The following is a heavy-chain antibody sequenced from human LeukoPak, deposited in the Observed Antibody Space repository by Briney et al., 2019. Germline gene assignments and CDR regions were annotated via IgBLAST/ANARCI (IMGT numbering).Heavy chain of an antibody. CDR3: ARDRVNPVGVRGVVNWFDP. V-gene: IGHV1-69*13. Sequence: SVKVSCKASGGTFSSYAISWVRQAPGQGLEWMGGIIPIFGTANYAQKFQGRVTITADESTSTAYMELSSLRSEDTAVYYCARDRVNPVGVRGVVNWFDPWGQGTLVTVSS. D-gene: IGHD3-10*01. CDR2: IIPIFGTA. J-gene: IGHJ5*02. CDR1: GGTFSSYA.